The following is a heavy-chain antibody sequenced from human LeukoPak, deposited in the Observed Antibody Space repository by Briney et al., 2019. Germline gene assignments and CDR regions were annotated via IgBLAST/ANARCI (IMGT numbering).Heavy chain of an antibody. Sequence: GGSLRLSCAASGFTFDDYGMSWVRQAPGKGLEWVSGINWNGGSTGYADSVKGRFTISRDNAKNSLYLQMNSLRAEDTALYYCARELTARTLAAAGTIFDYWGQGTLVTVSS. CDR2: INWNGGST. CDR1: GFTFDDYG. J-gene: IGHJ4*02. V-gene: IGHV3-20*04. D-gene: IGHD6-13*01. CDR3: ARELTARTLAAAGTIFDY.